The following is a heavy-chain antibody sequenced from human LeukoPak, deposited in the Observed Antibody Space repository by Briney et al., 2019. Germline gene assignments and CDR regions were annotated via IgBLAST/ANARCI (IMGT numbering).Heavy chain of an antibody. V-gene: IGHV3-48*01. J-gene: IGHJ4*02. CDR3: ARGIAAAPPTDGY. D-gene: IGHD6-13*01. CDR1: GFTFISCS. CDR2: ISSSSSTI. Sequence: PGGSLRLSCAACGFTFISCSLNWVRQAPGRGLEWVSYISSSSSTIYYADSVKGRFTISIDNAKNSLYLQMNSLRAEDTAVYYCARGIAAAPPTDGYWGQGTLVTVSS.